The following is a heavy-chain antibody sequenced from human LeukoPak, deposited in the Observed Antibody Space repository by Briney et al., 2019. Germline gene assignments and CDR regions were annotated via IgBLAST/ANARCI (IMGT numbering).Heavy chain of an antibody. Sequence: ASVKVSCKASGGTFSSFAISWVRQAPGQGLEWMGGIIPIFGTANYAQKFQGRVTITADESTSTAYMELSSLRSEDTAVYYCARTDYGGNSGFDYWGQGTLVTVSS. CDR2: IIPIFGTA. D-gene: IGHD4-23*01. CDR3: ARTDYGGNSGFDY. CDR1: GGTFSSFA. J-gene: IGHJ4*02. V-gene: IGHV1-69*01.